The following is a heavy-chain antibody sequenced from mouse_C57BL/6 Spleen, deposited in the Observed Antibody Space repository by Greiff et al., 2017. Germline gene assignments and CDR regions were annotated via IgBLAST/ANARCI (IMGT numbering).Heavy chain of an antibody. D-gene: IGHD2-2*01. J-gene: IGHJ1*03. V-gene: IGHV1-80*01. CDR2: IYPGAGDT. Sequence: VQLLESGADLVKPGASVKISCKASGYAFSGYWMNWVRQRPGKGLEWIGQIYPGAGDTTSNGKSKGKASLTADKSSSTAYMQLSSLTSEDAAVYFCASKGLPWYFDVWGTGTTVTVSS. CDR1: GYAFSGYW. CDR3: ASKGLPWYFDV.